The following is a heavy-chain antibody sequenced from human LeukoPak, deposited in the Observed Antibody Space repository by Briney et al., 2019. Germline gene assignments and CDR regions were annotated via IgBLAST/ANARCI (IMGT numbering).Heavy chain of an antibody. V-gene: IGHV1-8*01. CDR3: ARGWEVDRDGAFDV. D-gene: IGHD1-26*01. CDR1: GYTFTILD. CDR2: MNPNSGNT. Sequence: ASVTVSCKASGYTFTILDINWVRHAPGQGLEWREWMNPNSGNTGYAQKFQGRVTMTRDTSVDTAYMELNSLISEDTAMYYCARGWEVDRDGAFDVWGQGTMVTVSP. J-gene: IGHJ3*01.